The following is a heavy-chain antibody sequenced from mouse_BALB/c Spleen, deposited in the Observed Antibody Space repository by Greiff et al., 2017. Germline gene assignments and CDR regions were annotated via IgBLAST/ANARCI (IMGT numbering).Heavy chain of an antibody. D-gene: IGHD1-1*01. J-gene: IGHJ3*01. Sequence: EVKLMESGGDLVKPGGSLKLSCAASGFTFSSYGMSWVRQTPDKRLEWVATISSGGSYTYYPDSVKGRFTISRDNAKNTLYLQMSSLKSEDTAMYYCARQEDYYGSSPAWFAYWGQGTLVTVSA. V-gene: IGHV5-6*01. CDR2: ISSGGSYT. CDR3: ARQEDYYGSSPAWFAY. CDR1: GFTFSSYG.